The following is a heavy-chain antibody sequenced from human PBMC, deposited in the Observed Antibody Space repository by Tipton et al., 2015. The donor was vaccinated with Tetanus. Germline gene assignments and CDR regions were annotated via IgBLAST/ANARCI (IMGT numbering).Heavy chain of an antibody. CDR3: ARGPMVRGVTRFDY. CDR2: IYYSGST. Sequence: TLSLTCTVSGGSINNYYWSWIRQHPGKGLEWIGYIYYSGSTYYNPSLKSRVTISVDTSKNQFSLKLSSVTAADTAVYYCARGPMVRGVTRFDYWGQGTLVTVSS. CDR1: GGSINNYY. V-gene: IGHV4-31*03. J-gene: IGHJ4*02. D-gene: IGHD3-10*01.